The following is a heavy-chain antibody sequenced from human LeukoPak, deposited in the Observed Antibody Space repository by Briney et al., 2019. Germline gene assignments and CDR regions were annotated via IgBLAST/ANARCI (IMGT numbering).Heavy chain of an antibody. CDR2: ISGSGGST. Sequence: SCKASGGTFSSYAISWVRQAPGKGLEWVSAISGSGGSTYYADSVKGRFTISRDNSKNTLYLQMNSLRAEDTAVYYCAKDLSSVLGTFDYWGQGTLVTVSS. V-gene: IGHV3-23*01. J-gene: IGHJ4*02. CDR1: GGTFSSYA. D-gene: IGHD3-10*02. CDR3: AKDLSSVLGTFDY.